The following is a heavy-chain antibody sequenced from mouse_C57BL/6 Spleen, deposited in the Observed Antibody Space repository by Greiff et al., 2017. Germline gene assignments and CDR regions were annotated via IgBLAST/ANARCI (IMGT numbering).Heavy chain of an antibody. V-gene: IGHV2-5*01. D-gene: IGHD2-10*01. CDR3: AKRGGLPGYFDV. CDR2: IWRGGST. Sequence: QVQLQQSGPGLVQPSQSLSITCTVSGFSLTSYGVHWVRQSSGKGLEWLGVIWRGGSTDYNAAFMSRLSITKDNSKSQVFFKMNSLQADDTAIYYWAKRGGLPGYFDVWGTGTTVTVAA. J-gene: IGHJ1*03. CDR1: GFSLTSYG.